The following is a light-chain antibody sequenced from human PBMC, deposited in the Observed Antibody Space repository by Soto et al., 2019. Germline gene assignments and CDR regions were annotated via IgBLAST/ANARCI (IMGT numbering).Light chain of an antibody. J-gene: IGKJ1*01. V-gene: IGKV3-20*01. CDR3: QQYGSSRWT. CDR1: QSVTRTY. CDR2: GAS. Sequence: EIVLTQSPGTLSLSPGEGATLSCRASQSVTRTYLAWYQQKPGQAPRLLIYGASSRATGIPDRFSGSGSGTDFTLTISRLEPEDFAVYYCQQYGSSRWTFGQGTKVDI.